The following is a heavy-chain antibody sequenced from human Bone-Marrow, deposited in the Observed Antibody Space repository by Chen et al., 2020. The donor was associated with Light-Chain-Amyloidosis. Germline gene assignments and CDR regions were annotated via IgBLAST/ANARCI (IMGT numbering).Heavy chain of an antibody. J-gene: IGHJ4*02. D-gene: IGHD5-12*01. CDR3: ARRRDGYNFDY. CDR1: GYTFPNYW. Sequence: SWGGSGYTFPNYWIGWVRQMPGKGLEWMGVIYPDDSDARYSPSFEGQVTISADKSITTAYLQWRSLKASDTAMYYCARRRDGYNFDYWGQGTLVTGSS. CDR2: IYPDDSDA. V-gene: IGHV5-51*01.